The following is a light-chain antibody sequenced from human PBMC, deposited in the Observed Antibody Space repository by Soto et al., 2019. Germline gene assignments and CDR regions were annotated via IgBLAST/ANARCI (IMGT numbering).Light chain of an antibody. CDR3: QQYNNWPPMYT. CDR1: QSITTY. CDR2: TAS. V-gene: IGKV1-39*01. J-gene: IGKJ2*01. Sequence: DIQMTQSPSSLSASVGDRVTISCRASQSITTYLNWYRQKPGKAPELLIYTASTLQSGVPSRFSGSGSGTEFTLTISSLQSEDFAVYYCQQYNNWPPMYTFGQGTKLEIK.